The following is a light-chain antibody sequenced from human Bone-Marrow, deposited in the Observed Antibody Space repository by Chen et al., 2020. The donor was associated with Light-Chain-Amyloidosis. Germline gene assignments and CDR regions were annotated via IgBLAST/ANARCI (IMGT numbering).Light chain of an antibody. CDR1: QSISSW. J-gene: IGKJ1*01. Sequence: DIQMTQSPSTLSASVGDRVTITCRASQSISSWLAWYQQKPGKAPKLLIHDASSLESGVPSRFSGSGSGTEITLTISSLQPDDFATYYCQQYNSYSAFSQGTKVEIK. CDR2: DAS. V-gene: IGKV1-5*01. CDR3: QQYNSYSA.